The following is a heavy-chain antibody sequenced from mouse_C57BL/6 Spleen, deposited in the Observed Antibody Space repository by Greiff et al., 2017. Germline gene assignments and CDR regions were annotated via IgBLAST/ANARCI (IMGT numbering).Heavy chain of an antibody. Sequence: EVKLMESGGGLVKPGGSLKLSCAASGFTFSDYGMHWVRQAPEKGLEWVAYISSGSSTIYYADTVKGRFTISRDNAKNTLFLQMTSLRSEDTAMYYCARGYYGVYYFDYWGQGTTLTVSS. CDR3: ARGYYGVYYFDY. CDR1: GFTFSDYG. CDR2: ISSGSSTI. D-gene: IGHD1-1*01. J-gene: IGHJ2*01. V-gene: IGHV5-17*01.